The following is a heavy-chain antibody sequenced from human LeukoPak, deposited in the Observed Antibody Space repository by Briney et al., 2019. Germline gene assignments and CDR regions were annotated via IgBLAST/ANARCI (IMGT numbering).Heavy chain of an antibody. J-gene: IGHJ4*02. CDR1: GGSISSGGYY. CDR3: ARRSGVYYFDY. D-gene: IGHD3-16*01. CDR2: IYHSGST. Sequence: TSETLSLTCTVSGGSISSGGYYWSWIRQPPGKGLEWIGYIYHSGSTYYNPSLKSRVTISVDTSKNQFSLNLSSVTAADTAVYYCARRSGVYYFDYWGQGTLVTVSS. V-gene: IGHV4-30-2*01.